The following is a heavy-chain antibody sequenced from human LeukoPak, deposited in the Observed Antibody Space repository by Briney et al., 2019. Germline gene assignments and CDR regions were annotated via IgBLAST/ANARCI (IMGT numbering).Heavy chain of an antibody. Sequence: ASVKVSCKASGYTFTSYGISWVRQAPGQGLEWMGWISAYNGNTNYAQKLQGRVTMTTDTSTSTAYMELRSLRSDDTAVYYCARISTYYYYYYYGMDVWGQGTTVTVSS. CDR2: ISAYNGNT. J-gene: IGHJ6*02. CDR3: ARISTYYYYYYYGMDV. V-gene: IGHV1-18*01. CDR1: GYTFTSYG. D-gene: IGHD2-21*01.